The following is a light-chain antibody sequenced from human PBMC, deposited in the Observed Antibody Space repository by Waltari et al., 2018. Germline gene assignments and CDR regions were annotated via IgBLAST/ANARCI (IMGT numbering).Light chain of an antibody. J-gene: IGKJ5*01. CDR3: QQSYSTQTIT. V-gene: IGKV1-39*01. CDR1: QSISSY. Sequence: DIQMTQSPSSLSASVGDRVTSTCRASQSISSYLNWYQQKPGKAPKLLIYAASSLQSGVPSRFSGSGSGTDFTLTISSLQPEDFATYYCQQSYSTQTITFGQGTRLEIK. CDR2: AAS.